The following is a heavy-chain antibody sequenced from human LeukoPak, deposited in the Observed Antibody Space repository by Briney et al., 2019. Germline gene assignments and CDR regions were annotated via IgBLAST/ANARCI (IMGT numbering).Heavy chain of an antibody. CDR2: ITPIFRTP. V-gene: IGHV1-69*13. D-gene: IGHD2-21*02. J-gene: IGHJ4*02. Sequence: GASVKVSCKASGYTFTSYAMHWVRQAPGQGLEWMGGITPIFRTPNYAQKFQGRVTITAVESMSTAYMELSSLRSEDTAVYYCARGWLAETTVVTPYNYWGQGTLVTVSS. CDR1: GYTFTSYA. CDR3: ARGWLAETTVVTPYNY.